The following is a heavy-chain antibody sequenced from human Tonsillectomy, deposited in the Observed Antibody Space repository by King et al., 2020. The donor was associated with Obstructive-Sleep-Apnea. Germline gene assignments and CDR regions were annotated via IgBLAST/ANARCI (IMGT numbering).Heavy chain of an antibody. V-gene: IGHV4-59*01. J-gene: IGHJ4*02. CDR3: ARGFIAAAGRFDY. D-gene: IGHD6-13*01. CDR2: IYYSRST. CDR1: GGSISSYY. Sequence: VQLQESGPGLVKPSETLSLTCTVSGGSISSYYWSWLRQPPGKGLEWIGYIYYSRSTNYNPSLKSRVTISVDTSKNQFSLQLSSVTAADTAVYYCARGFIAAAGRFDYWGQGTLVTVSS.